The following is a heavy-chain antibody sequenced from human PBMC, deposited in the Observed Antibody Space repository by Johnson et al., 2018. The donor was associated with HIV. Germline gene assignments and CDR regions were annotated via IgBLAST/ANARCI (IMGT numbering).Heavy chain of an antibody. Sequence: VQLVESGGGVVRPGGFLRLSCAASGFTFDDHGMSWVRQAPGKGLEWISGINWNGGNRGYADSVKGQFIISRDNSKNTLYLQMNSLRAEDTAVYYCAKAEGESRGAFDIWGQGTMVTVSS. V-gene: IGHV3-20*04. CDR2: INWNGGNR. CDR1: GFTFDDHG. CDR3: AKAEGESRGAFDI. J-gene: IGHJ3*02. D-gene: IGHD3-22*01.